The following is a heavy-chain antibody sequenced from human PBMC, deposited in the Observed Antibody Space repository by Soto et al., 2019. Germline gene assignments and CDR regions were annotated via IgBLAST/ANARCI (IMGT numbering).Heavy chain of an antibody. CDR1: GYTFTKYG. J-gene: IGHJ6*02. V-gene: IGHV1-18*04. CDR3: SRARYCTSPSCYNHYYYGMDI. D-gene: IGHD2-2*02. Sequence: QEQLVQSGGEVKKPGASVRVSCKASGYTFTKYGITWVRQAPGQGLEWMGWSGVYNGKTNYARTLQGRVTMTADTSASTAYMELRSLRSDDTAVYYCSRARYCTSPSCYNHYYYGMDIWGQGTTVSVSS. CDR2: SGVYNGKT.